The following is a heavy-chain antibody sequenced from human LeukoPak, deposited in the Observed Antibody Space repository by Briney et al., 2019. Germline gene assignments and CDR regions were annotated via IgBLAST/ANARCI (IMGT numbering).Heavy chain of an antibody. Sequence: SETLSLACTVSGVSITSSYWSWIRQPPGKGLEWIGYIHYTGNTNHNPSLKNRVTISVDTSKNQFSLKLSSVTAADTAIYYCAKYGHYNFDYWGQGTLVTVSS. V-gene: IGHV4-59*01. D-gene: IGHD4-11*01. CDR1: GVSITSSY. CDR3: AKYGHYNFDY. CDR2: IHYTGNT. J-gene: IGHJ4*02.